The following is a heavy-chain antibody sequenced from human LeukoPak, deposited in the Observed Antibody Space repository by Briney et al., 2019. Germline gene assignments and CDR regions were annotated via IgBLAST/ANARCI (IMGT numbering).Heavy chain of an antibody. CDR2: ISSSGSTI. CDR1: GFTFSDYY. Sequence: GGSLRLSCAASGFTFSDYYMSWIRQAPGKGLEWVSYISSSGSTIYYADSVKGRFTISRDNAKNSLYLQMNSLRAEDMAVYFCAKTMVRGVIEPSRAFDIWGQGTMVTVSS. D-gene: IGHD3-10*01. J-gene: IGHJ3*02. V-gene: IGHV3-11*01. CDR3: AKTMVRGVIEPSRAFDI.